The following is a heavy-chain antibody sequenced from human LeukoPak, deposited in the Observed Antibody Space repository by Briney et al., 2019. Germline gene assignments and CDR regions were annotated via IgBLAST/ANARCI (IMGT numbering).Heavy chain of an antibody. V-gene: IGHV4-59*01. CDR1: GGSISSYY. J-gene: IGHJ5*02. D-gene: IGHD3-3*01. CDR2: IYYSGST. CDR3: ARALKRYDFWSGNNWFDP. Sequence: SETLSLTCTVSGGSISSYYWSWIRQPPGKGLEWIGYIYYSGSTNYNPSLKSRVTISVDTSKNQFSLKLSPVTAADTAVYYCARALKRYDFWSGNNWFDPWGQGTLVTVSS.